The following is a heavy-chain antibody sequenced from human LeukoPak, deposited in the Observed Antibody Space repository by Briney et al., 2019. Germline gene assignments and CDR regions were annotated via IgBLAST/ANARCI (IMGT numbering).Heavy chain of an antibody. CDR2: IWYDGNKK. J-gene: IGHJ4*02. CDR1: GFTFSSYG. V-gene: IGHV3-30*02. Sequence: GGSLTLSCAASGFTFSSYGMYWVRQTPGKGLEWVAVIWYDGNKKYYADSVRGRFTISRDNSENILYLQMNSLRAEDTALYYCAKDIGICILDYWGQGTLVTVSS. CDR3: AKDIGICILDY. D-gene: IGHD2-15*01.